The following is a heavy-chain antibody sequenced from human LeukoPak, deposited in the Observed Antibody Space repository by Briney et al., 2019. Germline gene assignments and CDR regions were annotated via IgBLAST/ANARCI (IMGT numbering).Heavy chain of an antibody. J-gene: IGHJ4*02. CDR1: GYTFTSYG. CDR3: ARDGGGYEDY. V-gene: IGHV1-2*02. CDR2: INPNSGGT. D-gene: IGHD5-12*01. Sequence: GASVKVSCKASGYTFTSYGISWVRQAPGQGLEWMGWINPNSGGTNYAQKFQGRVTMTRDTSISTAYMELSRLRSDDTAVYYCARDGGGYEDYWGQGTLVTVSS.